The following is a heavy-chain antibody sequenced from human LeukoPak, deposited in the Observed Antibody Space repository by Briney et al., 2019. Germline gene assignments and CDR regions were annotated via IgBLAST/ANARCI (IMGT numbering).Heavy chain of an antibody. CDR2: IKVDGTDK. D-gene: IGHD3/OR15-3a*01. V-gene: IGHV3-7*01. CDR1: GFGFSNYW. Sequence: GGSLRLSCAASGFGFSNYWMSWVRQAPGKGLESVAYIKVDGTDKYYLDSVEGRFTISRDNAKNSLYLQMNRLRAEDTAVYYCTTIGGLGTDDYWGRGTLVTVSS. J-gene: IGHJ4*02. CDR3: TTIGGLGTDDY.